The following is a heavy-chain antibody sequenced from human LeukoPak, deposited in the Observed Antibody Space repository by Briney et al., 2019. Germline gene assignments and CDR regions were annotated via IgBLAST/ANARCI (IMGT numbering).Heavy chain of an antibody. CDR3: AKGNGYSYGRYYFDY. CDR2: IRYDGNSN. J-gene: IGHJ4*02. V-gene: IGHV3-30*02. Sequence: GGSLRLSCAASGFTFRSYGMHWVRQAPGKGLEWVAFIRYDGNSNYYADSVKGRFTISRDNSKNTLYLQVNSLRAEDTAVYYCAKGNGYSYGRYYFDYWGQGTLVTVSS. CDR1: GFTFRSYG. D-gene: IGHD5-18*01.